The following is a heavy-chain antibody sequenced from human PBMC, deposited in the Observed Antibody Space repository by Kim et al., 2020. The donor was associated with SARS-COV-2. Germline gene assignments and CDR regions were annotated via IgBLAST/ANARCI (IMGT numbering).Heavy chain of an antibody. Sequence: YADSVKGRFTTPRDNSKNTLYLKMDSLKPEDTAVYYCAKEGDRSSYRFDYWGQGTLVTVSS. D-gene: IGHD6-6*01. V-gene: IGHV3-30*02. J-gene: IGHJ4*02. CDR3: AKEGDRSSYRFDY.